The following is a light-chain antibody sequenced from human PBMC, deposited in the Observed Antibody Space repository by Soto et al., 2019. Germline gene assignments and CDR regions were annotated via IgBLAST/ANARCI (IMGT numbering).Light chain of an antibody. CDR1: SXDVGGYHY. CDR3: SSYAGSYYV. J-gene: IGLJ1*01. V-gene: IGLV2-8*01. Sequence: QSVLTQPPSASGSPGQSVTICCTGTSXDVGGYHYVSWYQQHPGKAPKLMIYEVSKRPSGVPDRFSGSKSGNTASLTVSGLQAEDEADYYCSSYAGSYYVFGTGTKVTVL. CDR2: EVS.